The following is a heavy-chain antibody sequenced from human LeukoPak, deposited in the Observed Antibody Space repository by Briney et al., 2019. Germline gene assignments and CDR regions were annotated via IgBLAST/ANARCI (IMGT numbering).Heavy chain of an antibody. V-gene: IGHV3-7*01. CDR1: GYTFSSYW. CDR3: ARADYDYVWGSYRQYYFDY. J-gene: IGHJ4*02. CDR2: IKKDGSEK. Sequence: GGSLRLSCAASGYTFSSYWMSWVRQAPGKGLEWVANIKKDGSEKYYVDSVKGRFTISRDNAKTSLYLQMNSLRAEDTAVYYCARADYDYVWGSYRQYYFDYWGQGTLVTVSS. D-gene: IGHD3-16*02.